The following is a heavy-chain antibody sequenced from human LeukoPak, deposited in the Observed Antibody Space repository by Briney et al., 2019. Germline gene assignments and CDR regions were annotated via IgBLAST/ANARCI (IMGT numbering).Heavy chain of an antibody. V-gene: IGHV4-39*01. D-gene: IGHD2-2*01. CDR1: GGSISSSSYY. J-gene: IGHJ3*02. CDR3: ASHEVGCSTSCYATSAFDI. Sequence: SETLSLTCTVAGGSISSSSYYWGWIRQPPGKGLECIGSIYYSGSTYYNPSLKSRVTISVDTSKNQFSLKLSSVTAADTAVYYCASHEVGCSTSCYATSAFDIWGQGTMVTVSS. CDR2: IYYSGST.